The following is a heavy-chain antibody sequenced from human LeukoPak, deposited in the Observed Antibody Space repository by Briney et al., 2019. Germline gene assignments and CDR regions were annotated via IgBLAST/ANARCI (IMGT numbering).Heavy chain of an antibody. CDR1: GFTVSSNY. D-gene: IGHD6-13*01. CDR3: ARGARGYSSSWVQFDY. Sequence: GGSLRLSCAASGFTVSSNYMSWVRQAPGKGLVWVSVIYSGGSTDYADSVKGRFTISRDNSKNTLYLQMNSLRAEDTAVYYCARGARGYSSSWVQFDYWGQGTLVTVSS. CDR2: IYSGGST. J-gene: IGHJ4*02. V-gene: IGHV3-66*02.